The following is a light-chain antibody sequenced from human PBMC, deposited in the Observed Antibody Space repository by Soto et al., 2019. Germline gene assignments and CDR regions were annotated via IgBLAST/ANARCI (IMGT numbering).Light chain of an antibody. J-gene: IGKJ5*01. Sequence: EIVLTQSPATLSLSPGERATLSCRASQSVSSYLAWYQQKPGQAPRLLIYDASNRATGIPARFSGSGSGTDFTLNISSLEPEDFAVYYCQQRSNWTPLFGQGTRLEIK. V-gene: IGKV3-11*01. CDR2: DAS. CDR3: QQRSNWTPL. CDR1: QSVSSY.